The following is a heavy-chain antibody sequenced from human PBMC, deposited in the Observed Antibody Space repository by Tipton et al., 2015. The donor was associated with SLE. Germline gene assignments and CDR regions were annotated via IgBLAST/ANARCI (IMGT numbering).Heavy chain of an antibody. D-gene: IGHD3-16*01. V-gene: IGHV4-59*01. CDR2: IYYTGSS. CDR1: GVSFRSNY. Sequence: TLSLTCTVSGVSFRSNYWNWIRQPPGKGLEWIGDIYYTGSSNHNPSLKGRVTMSVDTSKNQFSLSVNSVTAADTAVYYCARSMLTTKRVFDYWGQGTLVTVSS. J-gene: IGHJ4*02. CDR3: ARSMLTTKRVFDY.